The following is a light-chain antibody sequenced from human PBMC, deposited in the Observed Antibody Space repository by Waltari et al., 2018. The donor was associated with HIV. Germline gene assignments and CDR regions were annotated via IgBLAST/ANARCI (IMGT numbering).Light chain of an antibody. CDR2: GAG. CDR1: NLRNYF. Sequence: SSELTQDPAVSVALGQAIRITCQGDNLRNYFASWYQRRPGQAPILVIYGAGNRPSGIPDRFSGSSSGNTASLTITGAQAEDEADYFCNSRDYSGRRYVFGPGTRVSVL. J-gene: IGLJ1*01. V-gene: IGLV3-19*01. CDR3: NSRDYSGRRYV.